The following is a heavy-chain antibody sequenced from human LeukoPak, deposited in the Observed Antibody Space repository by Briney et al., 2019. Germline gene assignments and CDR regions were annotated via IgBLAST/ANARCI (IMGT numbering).Heavy chain of an antibody. D-gene: IGHD3-10*01. CDR3: ARGHMVRGVTYYYYYGMDV. CDR1: GGSFSGYY. CDR2: INHSGST. J-gene: IGHJ6*02. V-gene: IGHV4-34*01. Sequence: SESLSLTCAVYGGSFSGYYWSWIRQPPGKGLEWIWEINHSGSTNYNPSLKSRVTISVDTSKNQFSLKLSSVTAADTAVYYCARGHMVRGVTYYYYYGMDVWGQGTTVTVSS.